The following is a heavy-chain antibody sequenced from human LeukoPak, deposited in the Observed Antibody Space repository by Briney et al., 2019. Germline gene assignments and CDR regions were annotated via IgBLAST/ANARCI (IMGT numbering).Heavy chain of an antibody. Sequence: GGSLRLSCAASGFTFSSYGMSWVRQAPGKGLEWVAFIRYDGSNKYYADSVKGRFTISRDNSKNTLYLQMNSLRAEDTAVYYCAKDEASSWTENWFDPWGQGTLVTVSS. V-gene: IGHV3-30*02. CDR1: GFTFSSYG. CDR3: AKDEASSWTENWFDP. J-gene: IGHJ5*02. D-gene: IGHD6-13*01. CDR2: IRYDGSNK.